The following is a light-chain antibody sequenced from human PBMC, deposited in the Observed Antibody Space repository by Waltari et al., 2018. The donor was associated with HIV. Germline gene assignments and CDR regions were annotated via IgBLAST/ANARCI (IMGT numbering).Light chain of an antibody. CDR1: SSDLGAYNF. CDR3: ASYTRSGILL. J-gene: IGLJ2*01. V-gene: IGLV2-14*01. Sequence: QSAQTQPESVSGSPGKSITSSCLGSSSDLGAYNFASWYKQRPVKAPKLMIYAVSDRPSGSSYRFSGSKSGITASLTISGRQADDEADYYCASYTRSGILLLGGGTRLTVL. CDR2: AVS.